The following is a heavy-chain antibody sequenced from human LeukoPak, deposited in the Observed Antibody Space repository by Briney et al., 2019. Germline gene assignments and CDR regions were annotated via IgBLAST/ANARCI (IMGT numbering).Heavy chain of an antibody. V-gene: IGHV1-69*13. CDR2: IIPIFGTA. CDR1: GGTFSSYA. J-gene: IGHJ6*03. Sequence: GASVKVSCKASGGTFSSYAISWVRQAPGQGLEWMGGIIPIFGTANYAQKFQGRATITADESTSTAYMELSSLRSEDTAVYYCARDSHARGYSGYVRRHYYMDVWGKGTTVTISS. CDR3: ARDSHARGYSGYVRRHYYMDV. D-gene: IGHD5-12*01.